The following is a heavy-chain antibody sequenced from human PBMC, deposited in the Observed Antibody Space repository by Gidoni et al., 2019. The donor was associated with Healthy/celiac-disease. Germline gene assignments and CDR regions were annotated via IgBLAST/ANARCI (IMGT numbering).Heavy chain of an antibody. CDR2: ISYDGSNK. V-gene: IGHV3-30-3*01. CDR1: GLTFSSYA. J-gene: IGHJ4*02. CDR3: ARGYYYDSSGYLDY. D-gene: IGHD3-22*01. Sequence: QVQLVESGGGVVQPGRSLRLSCAASGLTFSSYAMHWVRQAPGKGLEWVAVISYDGSNKYYADSVKGRFTISRDNSKNTLYLQMNSLRAEDTAVYYCARGYYYDSSGYLDYWGQGTLVTVSS.